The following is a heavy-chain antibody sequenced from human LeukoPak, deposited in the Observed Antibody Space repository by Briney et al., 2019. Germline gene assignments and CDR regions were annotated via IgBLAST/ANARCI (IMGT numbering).Heavy chain of an antibody. V-gene: IGHV4-34*01. D-gene: IGHD3-10*01. CDR2: INHSGST. CDR3: AARYYYGSGSYRPTNFDY. Sequence: SETLSLTCAVYGGSFSGYYWSWIRQPPGKGLEWIGEINHSGSTNYNPSLKSRVTISVDTSKNQFSLKLSSVTAADTAVYYCAARYYYGSGSYRPTNFDYWGQGTLVTVSS. J-gene: IGHJ4*02. CDR1: GGSFSGYY.